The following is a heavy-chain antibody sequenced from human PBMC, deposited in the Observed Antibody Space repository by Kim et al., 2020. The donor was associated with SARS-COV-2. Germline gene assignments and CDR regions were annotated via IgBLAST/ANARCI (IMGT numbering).Heavy chain of an antibody. J-gene: IGHJ4*02. CDR3: ARKSRLRTFDY. Sequence: TTYHPSLKSRVTISVDTSKNQFSLKLSSVTAADTAVYYCARKSRLRTFDYWGQGTLVTVSS. V-gene: IGHV4-34*01. D-gene: IGHD6-19*01. CDR2: T.